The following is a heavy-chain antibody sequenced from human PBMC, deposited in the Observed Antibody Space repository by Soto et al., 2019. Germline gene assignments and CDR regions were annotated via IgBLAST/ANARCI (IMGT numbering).Heavy chain of an antibody. CDR3: AGARWYDAFDV. V-gene: IGHV4-38-2*01. Sequence: SETLSLTCAVSGFFISSGNYWGWIRKPPGKGLEWIGSIFHGGNTYYNPSLKSRVTISVDMSKNQFSLKLNSVTAADTAVYYCAGARWYDAFDVWGQGTVVTVSS. CDR1: GFFISSGNY. J-gene: IGHJ3*01. D-gene: IGHD2-15*01. CDR2: IFHGGNT.